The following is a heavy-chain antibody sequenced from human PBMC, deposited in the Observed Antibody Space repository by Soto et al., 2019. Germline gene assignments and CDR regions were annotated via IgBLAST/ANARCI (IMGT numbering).Heavy chain of an antibody. CDR1: GFTFSTYA. CDR2: ISGNGDRT. J-gene: IGHJ4*02. V-gene: IGHV3-23*01. CDR3: AKDRTYSYGSDY. Sequence: GGCLRLSCAASGFTFSTYAMSRVRQAPGKGLEWVSVISGNGDRTYYADSVQGRFTISRDNSKNTLYLQMNSLRAEDTAIYYCAKDRTYSYGSDYWGQGTQVTAPQ. D-gene: IGHD5-18*01.